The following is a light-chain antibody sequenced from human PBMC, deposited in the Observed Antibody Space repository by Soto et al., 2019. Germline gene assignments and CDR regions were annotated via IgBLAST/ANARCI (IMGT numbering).Light chain of an antibody. V-gene: IGLV1-40*01. CDR2: GNS. J-gene: IGLJ3*02. CDR1: SSNIGAGYD. CDR3: QSYHSSLSGWV. Sequence: QSVLTQPPSVSGAPGQRVTISCTGSSSNIGAGYDVHWYQQLPGTAPKLLIYGNSNRPSGVPDRFSGSKSGTSASLAITGVQAEDEADYYCQSYHSSLSGWVFGGGTKLTVL.